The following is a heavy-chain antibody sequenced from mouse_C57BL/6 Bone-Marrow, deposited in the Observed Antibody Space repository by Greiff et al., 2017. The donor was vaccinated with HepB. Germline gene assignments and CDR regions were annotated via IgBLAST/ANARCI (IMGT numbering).Heavy chain of an antibody. Sequence: EVHLVESGPELVKPGASVKMSCKASGYTFTDYNMHWVKQSHGKSLEWIGYINPNNGGTSYNQKFKGKATLTVNKSSSTAYMELRSLTSEDSAVYYCARHDGYAYYFDYWGQGTTLTVSS. V-gene: IGHV1-22*01. CDR2: INPNNGGT. CDR1: GYTFTDYN. CDR3: ARHDGYAYYFDY. J-gene: IGHJ2*01. D-gene: IGHD2-2*01.